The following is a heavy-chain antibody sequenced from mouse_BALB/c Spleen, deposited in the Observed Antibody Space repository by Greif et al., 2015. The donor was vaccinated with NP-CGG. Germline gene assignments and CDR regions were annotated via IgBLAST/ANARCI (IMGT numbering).Heavy chain of an antibody. CDR2: INPGSGGT. CDR1: GYAFTNYL. J-gene: IGHJ2*01. CDR3: ARDWDSLFDY. Sequence: VKLLESGAELVRPGTSVKVSCKASGYAFTNYLIEWVKQRPGQGLEWIGVINPGSGGTNYNEKFKGKATLTADKSSSTAYMQLSSLTSDDSAVYFCARDWDSLFDYWGQGTTLTASS. D-gene: IGHD4-1*01. V-gene: IGHV1-54*01.